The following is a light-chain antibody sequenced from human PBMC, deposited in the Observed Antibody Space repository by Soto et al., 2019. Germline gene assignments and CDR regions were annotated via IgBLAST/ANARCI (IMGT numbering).Light chain of an antibody. V-gene: IGKV1-33*01. CDR1: HDIINY. Sequence: DIQMTQSPSSLSASVGDRVTITCQASHDIINYLNWFQQKPGEAPKLLIFDAFKLETGVPSRFSGSGSGTDFTHTISSLQPEDIATYYCQQYDNLPVTFGGGTKVEIK. CDR2: DAF. CDR3: QQYDNLPVT. J-gene: IGKJ4*01.